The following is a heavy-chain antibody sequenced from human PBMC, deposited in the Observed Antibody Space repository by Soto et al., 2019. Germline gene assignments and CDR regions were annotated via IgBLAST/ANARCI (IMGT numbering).Heavy chain of an antibody. Sequence: QSGGSLRLSCAASGFTFSSYAMHRVRQAPGKGLEWVAVISYDGSNKYYADSVKGRFTISRDNSKNTLYLQMNSLRAEDTAVYYCASGVGGMSYYFDYWGQGTLVTVSS. V-gene: IGHV3-30-3*01. CDR1: GFTFSSYA. J-gene: IGHJ4*02. CDR3: ASGVGGMSYYFDY. CDR2: ISYDGSNK. D-gene: IGHD1-26*01.